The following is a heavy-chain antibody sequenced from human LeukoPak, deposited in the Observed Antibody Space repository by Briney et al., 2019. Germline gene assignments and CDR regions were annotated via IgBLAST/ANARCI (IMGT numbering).Heavy chain of an antibody. CDR1: GFSFSSDE. CDR2: ISTSGRTT. D-gene: IGHD3-10*01. Sequence: GRSLRLSCAASGFSFSSDELSWVRQAPGKGLEWLSYISTSGRTTYYADSVKGRFTISRDNAKNSLYLQMSSLRAEDTAVYYCARDRTMVRGLANYFYGMDVWGQGTTVIVSS. V-gene: IGHV3-48*03. CDR3: ARDRTMVRGLANYFYGMDV. J-gene: IGHJ6*02.